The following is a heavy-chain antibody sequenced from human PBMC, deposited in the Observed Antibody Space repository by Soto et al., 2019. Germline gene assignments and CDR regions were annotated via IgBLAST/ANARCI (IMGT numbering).Heavy chain of an antibody. J-gene: IGHJ6*02. Sequence: QVQLVQSGAEVREPGASVKVSCKASGYTFTNYVISWVRQAPGQGGEWIGWISAYNGMRDYAQKVQGRIPMTTDTSTRTAFMELRSLRSDDTAVYYCARETIPQMYYYGTDVWGQGTTVIVSS. V-gene: IGHV1-18*01. CDR3: ARETIPQMYYYGTDV. D-gene: IGHD3-16*01. CDR2: ISAYNGMR. CDR1: GYTFTNYV.